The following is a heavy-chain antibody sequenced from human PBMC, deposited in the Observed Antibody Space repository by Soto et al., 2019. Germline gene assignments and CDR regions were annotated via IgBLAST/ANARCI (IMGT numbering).Heavy chain of an antibody. CDR3: TRDQSPYYYGSGSYYPER. D-gene: IGHD3-10*01. J-gene: IGHJ4*02. V-gene: IGHV3-49*03. CDR1: GFTFGDYA. Sequence: GGSLRLSCTASGFTFGDYAMSWFRQAPGKGLEWVGFIRSKAYGGTTEYAASVKGRFTISRDDSKSIAYLQMNSLKTEDTAVYYCTRDQSPYYYGSGSYYPERWGQGTLVTVSS. CDR2: IRSKAYGGTT.